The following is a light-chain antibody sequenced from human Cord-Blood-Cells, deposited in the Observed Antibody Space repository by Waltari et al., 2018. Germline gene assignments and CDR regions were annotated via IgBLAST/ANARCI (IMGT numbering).Light chain of an antibody. CDR1: SSDVGGYND. V-gene: IGLV2-11*01. CDR2: DVS. Sequence: QSALTQPRSVSGSPGQSVTISCTGTSSDVGGYNDVSWYQQHPGKAPKLMIYDVSKRPSGVPDRFSGSKSGNTASLTISGLQAEDEADYYCCSYAGSYHVFGTGTKVTVL. CDR3: CSYAGSYHV. J-gene: IGLJ1*01.